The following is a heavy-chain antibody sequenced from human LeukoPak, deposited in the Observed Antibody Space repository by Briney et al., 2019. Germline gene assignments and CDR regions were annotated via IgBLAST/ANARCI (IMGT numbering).Heavy chain of an antibody. CDR2: IYYSGST. CDR3: ARAVGTSRNFFDY. Sequence: SETLSLTCTVSGGSISSSSYYWGWIRQPPGKGLEWIGSIYYSGSTYYNPSLKSRVTISVDTSKNQFSLNLSSVTAADTAVYYCARAVGTSRNFFDYWGQGTLVTVSS. V-gene: IGHV4-39*07. CDR1: GGSISSSSYY. J-gene: IGHJ4*02. D-gene: IGHD4-23*01.